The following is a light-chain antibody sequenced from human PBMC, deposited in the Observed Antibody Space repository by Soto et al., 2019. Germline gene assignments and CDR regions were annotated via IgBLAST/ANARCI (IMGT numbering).Light chain of an antibody. J-gene: IGLJ3*02. CDR1: SSDVGGYDY. Sequence: QYALTQPASVSGSPGQSITISCTGTSSDVGGYDYVSWFQHHPGKAPKLIIYDVSNRPSVVSDSFSGSKSGNTASLTISGRQADDEADYYCNSYTSGSTWVFGGVTKLTVL. V-gene: IGLV2-14*03. CDR3: NSYTSGSTWV. CDR2: DVS.